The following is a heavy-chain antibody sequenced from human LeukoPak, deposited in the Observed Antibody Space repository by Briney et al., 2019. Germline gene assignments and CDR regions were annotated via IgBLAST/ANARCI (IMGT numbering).Heavy chain of an antibody. CDR3: ARDRYYYDSSGSPFDY. V-gene: IGHV4-38-2*02. CDR2: IHHSGST. CDR1: GYSISSGYY. Sequence: SETLSLTCIVSGYSISSGYYWGWIRQPPGKGLEWIGMIHHSGSTYYNPSLKSRVTISGDTSKNQFSLKLSSVTAADTAVYYCARDRYYYDSSGSPFDYWGQGTLVTVSS. J-gene: IGHJ4*02. D-gene: IGHD3-22*01.